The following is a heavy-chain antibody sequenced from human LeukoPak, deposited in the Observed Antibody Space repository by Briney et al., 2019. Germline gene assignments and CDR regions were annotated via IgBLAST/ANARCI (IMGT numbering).Heavy chain of an antibody. V-gene: IGHV4-59*08. CDR1: GGSISSYY. Sequence: SETLSLTCTVSGGSISSYYWSWIRQPPGKGLEWIGYIYYSGSTNYNPSLKSRVTISVDTSKNQFSLKLSSVTAADTAVYYCATLRFLEWLFDYWGQGTLVTVSS. J-gene: IGHJ4*02. CDR3: ATLRFLEWLFDY. D-gene: IGHD3-3*01. CDR2: IYYSGST.